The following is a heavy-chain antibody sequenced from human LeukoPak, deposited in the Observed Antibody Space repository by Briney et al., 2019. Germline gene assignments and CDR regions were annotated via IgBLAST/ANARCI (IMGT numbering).Heavy chain of an antibody. V-gene: IGHV4-34*01. D-gene: IGHD5-24*01. CDR1: GGSFSGYY. Sequence: SETLSLTCAVYGGSFSGYYWSWMRQPPGKGLEWIGEINHSGSTNYNPSLKSRVTISVDTSKNQFSLKLSSVTAADTAVYYCARIRGRGGARYWGQGTLVTVSS. J-gene: IGHJ4*02. CDR2: INHSGST. CDR3: ARIRGRGGARY.